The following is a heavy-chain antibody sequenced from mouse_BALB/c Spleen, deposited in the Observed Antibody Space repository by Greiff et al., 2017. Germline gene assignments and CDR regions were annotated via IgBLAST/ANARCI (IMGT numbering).Heavy chain of an antibody. Sequence: QLVESGPELVKPGASVKMSCKASGYTFTSYVMHWVKQKPGQGLEWIGYINPYNDGTKYNEKFKGKATLTSDKSSSTAYMELSSLTSEDSAVYYCASKGFAYWGQGTLVTVSA. CDR3: ASKGFAY. CDR1: GYTFTSYV. V-gene: IGHV1-14*01. J-gene: IGHJ3*01. CDR2: INPYNDGT.